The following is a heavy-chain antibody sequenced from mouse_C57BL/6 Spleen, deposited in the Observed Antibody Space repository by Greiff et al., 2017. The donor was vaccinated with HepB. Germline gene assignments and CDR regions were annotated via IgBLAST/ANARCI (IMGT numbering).Heavy chain of an antibody. D-gene: IGHD2-1*01. V-gene: IGHV5-17*01. CDR3: ARKVIYYASCYAMDY. CDR2: ISSGSSTI. CDR1: GFTFSDYG. Sequence: EVQLVESGGGLVKPGGSLKLSCAASGFTFSDYGMHWVRQAPEKGLEWVAYISSGSSTIYYADTVKGRFTISRDNAKNTLFLQMTSMRSEDTAMYYCARKVIYYASCYAMDYWGQGTSVTVSS. J-gene: IGHJ4*01.